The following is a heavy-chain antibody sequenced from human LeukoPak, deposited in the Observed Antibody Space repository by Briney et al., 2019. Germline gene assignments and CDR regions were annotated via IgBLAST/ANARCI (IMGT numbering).Heavy chain of an antibody. J-gene: IGHJ6*04. CDR2: IYHSGST. D-gene: IGHD3-16*02. V-gene: IGHV4-38-2*01. Sequence: SETLSLTCAVSGYSISSGYYWGWIRQPPGKGLEWIGSIYHSGSTYYNPSLKSRVTISVDTSKNQFSLKLSSVTAADTSVYYCARVMITFGGVIVTYYYYGMDVWGKGTTVTVSS. CDR1: GYSISSGYY. CDR3: ARVMITFGGVIVTYYYYGMDV.